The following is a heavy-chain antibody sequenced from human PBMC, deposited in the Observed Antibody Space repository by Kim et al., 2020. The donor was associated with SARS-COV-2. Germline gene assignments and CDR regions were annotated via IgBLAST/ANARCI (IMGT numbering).Heavy chain of an antibody. CDR2: TYRRSN. D-gene: IGHD2-21*01. Sequence: SQTLSLTCAISGDSVSNNEVAWNWIRQSPSRGLEWLVRTYRRSNDYAVFVQSRITINVDTSRNQFSLQLNSMTPEDTAIYYCARGRNSAFDIWGQGTMVTVSS. CDR1: GDSVSNNEVA. CDR3: ARGRNSAFDI. J-gene: IGHJ3*02. V-gene: IGHV6-1*01.